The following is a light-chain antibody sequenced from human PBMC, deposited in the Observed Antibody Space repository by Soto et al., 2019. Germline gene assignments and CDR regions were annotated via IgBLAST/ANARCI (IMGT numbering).Light chain of an antibody. J-gene: IGLJ2*01. CDR1: YNL. V-gene: IGLV2-23*01. Sequence: QSALTQPASVSGSPGQSITISCTYNLVSWYQQHPGKAPKLMISEGNKRPSGVSNRFSGSKSGNTASLTISGLKAEDEADYYCCSYAGQRVVFGGGTKLTVL. CDR2: EGN. CDR3: CSYAGQRVV.